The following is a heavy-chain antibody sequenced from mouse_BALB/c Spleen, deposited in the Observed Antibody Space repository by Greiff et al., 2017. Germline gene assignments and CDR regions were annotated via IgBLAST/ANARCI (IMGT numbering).Heavy chain of an antibody. J-gene: IGHJ4*01. D-gene: IGHD2-10*02. Sequence: EVQGVESGAELVKPGASVKLSCTASGFNIKDTYMHWVKQRPEQGLEWIGRIDPANGNTKYDPKFQGKATITADTSSNTAYLQLSSLTSEDTAVYYCAREGYGNYGYAMDYWGQGTSVTVSS. CDR2: IDPANGNT. CDR1: GFNIKDTY. CDR3: AREGYGNYGYAMDY. V-gene: IGHV14-3*02.